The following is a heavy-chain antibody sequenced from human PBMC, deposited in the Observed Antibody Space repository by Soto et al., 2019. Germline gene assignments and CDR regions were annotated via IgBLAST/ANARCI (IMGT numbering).Heavy chain of an antibody. J-gene: IGHJ6*03. Sequence: GGSLRLSCAASGFTCSSYSMNWVRQAPGKGLEWVSSISSSSSYIYYADSVKGRFTISRDNAKNSLYLQMNSLRAEDTAVYYCARESSSPYYYYMDVWGKGTTVTVSS. CDR1: GFTCSSYS. D-gene: IGHD2-2*01. CDR3: ARESSSPYYYYMDV. V-gene: IGHV3-21*01. CDR2: ISSSSSYI.